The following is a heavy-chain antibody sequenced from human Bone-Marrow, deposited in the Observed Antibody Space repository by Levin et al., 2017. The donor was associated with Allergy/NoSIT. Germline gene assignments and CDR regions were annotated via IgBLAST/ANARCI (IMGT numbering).Heavy chain of an antibody. V-gene: IGHV4-39*07. CDR1: GGSISSSSYY. J-gene: IGHJ4*02. CDR2: IYYSGST. Sequence: PSETLSLTCTVSGGSISSSSYYWGWIRQPPGKGLEWIGSIYYSGSTYYNPSLKSRVTISVDTSKNQFSLKLSSVTAADTAVYYCARKTIQIYFDYWGQGTLVTVSS. CDR3: ARKTIQIYFDY. D-gene: IGHD5-24*01.